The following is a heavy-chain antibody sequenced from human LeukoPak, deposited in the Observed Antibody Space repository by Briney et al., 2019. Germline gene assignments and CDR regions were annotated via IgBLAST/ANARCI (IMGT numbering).Heavy chain of an antibody. V-gene: IGHV4-61*08. CDR2: VSYVGYT. D-gene: IGHD4-23*01. CDR1: GGSVNSDGCF. J-gene: IGHJ1*01. CDR3: ARTSTVVTPGYFQR. Sequence: SETLSLTCTVSGGSVNSDGCFWSWIRQPPGKGLEWIGYVSYVGYTNYNPSLKSRVTISVDTSKNQFSLKLISVTAADTAAYYCARTSTVVTPGYFQRWSQGTLVTVSS.